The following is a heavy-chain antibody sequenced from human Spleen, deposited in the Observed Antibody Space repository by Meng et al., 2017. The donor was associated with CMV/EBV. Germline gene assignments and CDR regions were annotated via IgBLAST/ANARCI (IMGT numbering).Heavy chain of an antibody. CDR1: GYTFTSYD. CDR2: MNPKSGNT. D-gene: IGHD1-14*01. CDR3: ARAGVHPTDPTANRYYGLDV. J-gene: IGHJ6*02. Sequence: ASVKVSCKASGYTFTSYDVNWVRQATGEGLEWMGWMNPKSGNTGYAQKFQGRVTMTSDTSTSTVYMELSSLRSDDTAVYYCARAGVHPTDPTANRYYGLDVWGQGTTVTVSS. V-gene: IGHV1-8*01.